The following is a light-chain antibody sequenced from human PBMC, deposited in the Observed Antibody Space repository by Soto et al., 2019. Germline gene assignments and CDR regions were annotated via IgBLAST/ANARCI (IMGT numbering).Light chain of an antibody. CDR2: CAA. J-gene: IGKJ2*01. Sequence: EIVLTQSPGTLSLSPGERATLSCRASQSVTNNYLAWYQHKPGQAPRCLIYCAAIRSTGIPDRFSGSGSGTDFTLTISRLEPEDFAVYYWQQYGTSLTFGQGTKLEIK. CDR3: QQYGTSLT. CDR1: QSVTNNY. V-gene: IGKV3-20*01.